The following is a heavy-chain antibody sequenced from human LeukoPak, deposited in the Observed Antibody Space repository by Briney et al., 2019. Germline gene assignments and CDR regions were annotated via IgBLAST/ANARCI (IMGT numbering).Heavy chain of an antibody. V-gene: IGHV4-39*01. CDR2: IYYSGST. CDR1: GGSISSSSYY. Sequence: SETLSLTCTVSGGSISSSSYYWGWIRQPPGKGLEWIGSIYYSGSTYYNPSLKSRVTISVDTSKNQFSLKLSSVTAADTAVYYCARHSLIAVAGSMIVPGNFDYWGQGTLVTVSS. CDR3: ARHSLIAVAGSMIVPGNFDY. D-gene: IGHD6-19*01. J-gene: IGHJ4*02.